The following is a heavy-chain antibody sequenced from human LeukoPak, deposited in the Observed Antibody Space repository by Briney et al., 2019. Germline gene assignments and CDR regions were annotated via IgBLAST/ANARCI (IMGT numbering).Heavy chain of an antibody. D-gene: IGHD1-26*01. V-gene: IGHV3-30*18. CDR1: GFTFSSYG. J-gene: IGHJ4*02. CDR3: AKDKGREGDY. Sequence: GGSLRLSCAASGFTFSSYGMHWVRLAPGKGLEWVAVISYDGTIKYYADSVQGRFTISRDNSKNTLFLQMNSLRAEDTAVYYCAKDKGREGDYWGQGTLATVSS. CDR2: ISYDGTIK.